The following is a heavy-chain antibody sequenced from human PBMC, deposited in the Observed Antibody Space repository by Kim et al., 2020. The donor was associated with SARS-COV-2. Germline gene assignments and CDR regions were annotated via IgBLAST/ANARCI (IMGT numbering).Heavy chain of an antibody. D-gene: IGHD6-13*01. V-gene: IGHV4-59*13. CDR2: IYYSGST. J-gene: IGHJ4*02. CDR3: ARGLAAAVYFDY. CDR1: GGSISSYY. Sequence: SETLSLTCTVSGGSISSYYWSWIRQPPGKGLEWIGYIYYSGSTNYNPSLKSRVTISVDTSKNQFSLKLSSVTAADTAVYYCARGLAAAVYFDYWGQGTLVTVSS.